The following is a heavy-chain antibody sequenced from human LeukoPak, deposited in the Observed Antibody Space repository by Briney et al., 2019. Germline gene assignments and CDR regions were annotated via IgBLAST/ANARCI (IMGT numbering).Heavy chain of an antibody. D-gene: IGHD2-2*01. CDR2: ISGSGTTI. CDR3: ARVGREGSNYYYYMDV. V-gene: IGHV3-48*04. Sequence: GGSLRLSCAASGFTFSYFSMHWVRQAPGKGLEWVSYISGSGTTIYYSGSVKGRFTISRDNAKNSLYLQMNSLRAEDTGVYHCARVGREGSNYYYYMDVRGKGTTVTVSS. CDR1: GFTFSYFS. J-gene: IGHJ6*03.